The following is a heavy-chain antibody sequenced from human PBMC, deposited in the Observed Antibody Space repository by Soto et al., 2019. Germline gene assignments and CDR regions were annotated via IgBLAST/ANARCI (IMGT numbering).Heavy chain of an antibody. J-gene: IGHJ4*02. V-gene: IGHV4-59*01. D-gene: IGHD2-21*02. Sequence: QVQLQESGPGLVKPSETLSLTCTVSGGSISSYYWSWIRQPPGKGLEWIGYIYYSGSTNYNPSLKSRVTISVDTSKNQFSLKLSSLTAADTAVYYCARYCGGDCYYDYWGQGTLVTVSS. CDR3: ARYCGGDCYYDY. CDR1: GGSISSYY. CDR2: IYYSGST.